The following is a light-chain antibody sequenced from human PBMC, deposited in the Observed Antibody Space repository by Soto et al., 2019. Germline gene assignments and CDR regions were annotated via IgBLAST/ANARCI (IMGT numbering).Light chain of an antibody. CDR2: NTN. CDR1: SSNIGRNS. J-gene: IGLJ2*01. V-gene: IGLV1-44*01. Sequence: QSVLTQAPSASETPGQRVTISCSGRSSNIGRNSISWYQQFPGTAPKLLIYNTNQRPAGVPDRFSGSKSGTSASLAIRGLQSDDEADYYCAAWDDSLVVFGGGTQLTVL. CDR3: AAWDDSLVV.